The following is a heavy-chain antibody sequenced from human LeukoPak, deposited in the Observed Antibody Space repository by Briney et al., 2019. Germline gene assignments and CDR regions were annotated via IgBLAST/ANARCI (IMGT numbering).Heavy chain of an antibody. CDR2: VDGGGGGT. J-gene: IGHJ4*02. CDR1: GFTLSSYA. Sequence: GGSLRLSCAASGFTLSSYAMTWVRQAPGRGLEWVSSVDGGGGGTYYADSVKGRFTISRDNSKNTLYLQMNSLRAEDTAVYYCAKQGQGGLVVVAYFDYWGQGTLVTVSS. CDR3: AKQGQGGLVVVAYFDY. D-gene: IGHD2-15*01. V-gene: IGHV3-23*01.